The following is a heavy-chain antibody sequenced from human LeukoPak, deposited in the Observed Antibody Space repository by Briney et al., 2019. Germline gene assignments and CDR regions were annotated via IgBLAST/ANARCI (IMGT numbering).Heavy chain of an antibody. Sequence: ASVKVSCKASGYTFTGYYMHWVRQAPGQGLEWMGRINPNSGGTNYVQKFQGRVTMTRDTSISTAYMELSRLRSDDTAVYYCARARAGTNNFDYWGQGTLVTVSS. J-gene: IGHJ4*02. V-gene: IGHV1-2*06. CDR3: ARARAGTNNFDY. CDR2: INPNSGGT. CDR1: GYTFTGYY. D-gene: IGHD6-19*01.